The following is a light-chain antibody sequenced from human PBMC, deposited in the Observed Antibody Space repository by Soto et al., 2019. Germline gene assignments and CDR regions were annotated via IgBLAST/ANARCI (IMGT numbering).Light chain of an antibody. CDR3: QQYGGWPRT. J-gene: IGKJ1*01. CDR1: QSVTRNS. Sequence: EIVLTQSPGTLSLSPGERATLSCRASQSVTRNSLAWFQQIPGQAPRLLIYGASNRATGIPDRFSGSGSGTDFTLTISSLQSEDFATYYCQQYGGWPRTFGQGSRVEIK. V-gene: IGKV3-20*01. CDR2: GAS.